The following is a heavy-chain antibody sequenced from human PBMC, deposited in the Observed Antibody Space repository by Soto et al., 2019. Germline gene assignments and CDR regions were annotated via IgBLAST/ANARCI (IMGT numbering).Heavy chain of an antibody. CDR3: ARQIYDSDTGPNFQYYFDS. Sequence: PGESLKISCKGSGYSFAVYWITWVRQKPGKGLEWMGRIDPSDSQTCYSPSFRGHVTISVTKSITTVFLQWSSLRASDTAMYYCARQIYDSDTGPNFQYYFDSWGQGTPVTVSS. J-gene: IGHJ4*02. CDR2: IDPSDSQT. V-gene: IGHV5-10-1*01. CDR1: GYSFAVYW. D-gene: IGHD3-22*01.